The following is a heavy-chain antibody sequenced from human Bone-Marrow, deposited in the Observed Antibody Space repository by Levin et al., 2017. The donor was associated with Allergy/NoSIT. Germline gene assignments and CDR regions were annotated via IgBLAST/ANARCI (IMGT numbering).Heavy chain of an antibody. V-gene: IGHV4-59*01. J-gene: IGHJ4*02. CDR2: IYYSGTT. D-gene: IGHD2-2*01. CDR1: GGSISSYY. Sequence: SQTLSLTCTVSGGSISSYYWSWIRQPPGKGLEWIGYIYYSGTTNYNPSLKSRVTISVDTSKNQFSLKLSSVTAADTAVYYCARSRRYCSSTSCYAAFDYWGQGTLVTVSS. CDR3: ARSRRYCSSTSCYAAFDY.